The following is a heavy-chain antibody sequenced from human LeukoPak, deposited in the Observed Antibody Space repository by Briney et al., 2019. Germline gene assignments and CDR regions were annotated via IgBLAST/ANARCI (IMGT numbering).Heavy chain of an antibody. CDR2: ISGSGGST. D-gene: IGHD4-17*01. CDR1: GFTVSSNY. CDR3: AKEVYGDYDPYFDY. Sequence: GGSLRLSCAASGFTVSSNYMSWVRQAPGKGLEWVSTISGSGGSTYYADSVKGRFTISRDNSKNTLFLQMNSLRAEDTAVYYCAKEVYGDYDPYFDYWGQGTLVTVSS. J-gene: IGHJ4*02. V-gene: IGHV3-23*01.